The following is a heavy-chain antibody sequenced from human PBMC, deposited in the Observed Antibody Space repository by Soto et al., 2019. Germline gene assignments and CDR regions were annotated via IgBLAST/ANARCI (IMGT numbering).Heavy chain of an antibody. D-gene: IGHD6-19*01. V-gene: IGHV3-30*18. CDR3: AKGGSGIAVAGPFDY. J-gene: IGHJ4*02. Sequence: QVQLVESGGGVVQPGRSLRLSCAASGFTFSSYGMHWVRQAPGKGLEWVAVISYDGSNKYYADSVKGRFTIPRDNSKNTLYLQMNSLRAEDTAVYYCAKGGSGIAVAGPFDYWGQGTLVTVSS. CDR2: ISYDGSNK. CDR1: GFTFSSYG.